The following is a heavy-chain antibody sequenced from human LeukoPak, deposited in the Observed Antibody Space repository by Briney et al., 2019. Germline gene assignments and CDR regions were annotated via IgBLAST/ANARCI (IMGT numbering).Heavy chain of an antibody. CDR1: GYTFTSYA. V-gene: IGHV7-4-1*02. D-gene: IGHD2-2*01. CDR3: ARGYCSSTSCYGGSY. CDR2: INTNTGNP. J-gene: IGHJ4*02. Sequence: GASVKVSCKASGYTFTSYAMNWVRQAAGQGLEWMGWINTNTGNPTYAQGFTGRFVFSLDTSVSTAYLQISSLKAEDTAVYYCARGYCSSTSCYGGSYWGQGTLVTVSS.